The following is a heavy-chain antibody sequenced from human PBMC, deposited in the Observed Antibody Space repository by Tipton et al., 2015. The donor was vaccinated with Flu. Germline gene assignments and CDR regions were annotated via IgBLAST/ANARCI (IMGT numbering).Heavy chain of an antibody. CDR1: GGSINSGSYY. D-gene: IGHD3-10*01. Sequence: TLSLTCTFSGGSINSGSYYWSWIRQPAGQGLQWIGRIYTSGSTNYNFSLNSRVTISVDTSKNQFYLRLTSVTAADTAIYYCARDRSGSSSYYGAFDIWGQGTMVNVSS. V-gene: IGHV4-61*02. CDR3: ARDRSGSSSYYGAFDI. CDR2: IYTSGST. J-gene: IGHJ3*02.